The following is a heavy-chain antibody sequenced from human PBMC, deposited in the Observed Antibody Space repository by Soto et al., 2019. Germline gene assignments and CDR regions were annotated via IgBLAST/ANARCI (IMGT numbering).Heavy chain of an antibody. CDR3: ARCHEFDY. V-gene: IGHV4-34*01. Sequence: QVQLQQWGAGLLKPSETLSLTCAVYGGSFSGYYWSWIRQPPGKGLEWIGEINHSGSTNYNPSLNSRVTISVDTSKNQFSLKLSSVTAADTAVYYCARCHEFDYWGQGTLVTVSS. CDR2: INHSGST. CDR1: GGSFSGYY. J-gene: IGHJ4*02.